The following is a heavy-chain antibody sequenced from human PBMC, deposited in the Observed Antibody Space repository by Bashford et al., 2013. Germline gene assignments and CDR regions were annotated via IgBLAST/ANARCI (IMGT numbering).Heavy chain of an antibody. CDR3: AARTGRITIFDWLNWFDP. Sequence: SVKVSCKASGGTFSSYAISWVRQAPGQGLEWMGGIIPIFGTANYAQKFQGRVTITADESTSTAYMELSSLRSEDTAVYYCAARTGRITIFDWLNWFDPGARDPGHRL. D-gene: IGHD3-9*01. V-gene: IGHV1-69*13. CDR2: IIPIFGTA. CDR1: GGTFSSYA. J-gene: IGHJ5*02.